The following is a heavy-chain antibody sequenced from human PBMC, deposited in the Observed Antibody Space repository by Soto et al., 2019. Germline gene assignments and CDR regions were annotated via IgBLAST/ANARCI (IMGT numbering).Heavy chain of an antibody. D-gene: IGHD6-13*01. V-gene: IGHV4-59*08. CDR2: IYYSGST. CDR1: GGSISSYY. CDR3: ARTKFGIYIAAAGALFDY. J-gene: IGHJ4*02. Sequence: QVQRQESGPGLVKPSETLSLTCTVSGGSISSYYWSWIRHPPGKGLEWIGYIYYSGSTNYNPALRIRVTISVDTSKNQFSLKLRSVTDAATAVYYWARTKFGIYIAAAGALFDYWGQGTLVTVSS.